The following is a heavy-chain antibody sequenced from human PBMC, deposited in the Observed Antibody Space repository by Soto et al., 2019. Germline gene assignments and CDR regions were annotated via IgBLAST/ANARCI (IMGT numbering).Heavy chain of an antibody. J-gene: IGHJ4*02. CDR2: ISSSGSTM. D-gene: IGHD4-17*01. V-gene: IGHV3-48*01. CDR1: GFSFISYS. CDR3: ARDHGGGYGDYAFGY. Sequence: EVLLEESGGGLVQPGGSLRLSCAASGFSFISYSMNWVRETPGKGLEWISYISSSGSTMYYADSVKGRFTISRDSAKSSLYLQMNSLRVEDTAVYYCARDHGGGYGDYAFGYWGQGPLVTVSS.